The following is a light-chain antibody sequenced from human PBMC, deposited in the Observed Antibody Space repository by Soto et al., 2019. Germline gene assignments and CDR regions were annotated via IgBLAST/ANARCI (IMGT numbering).Light chain of an antibody. CDR2: DAS. V-gene: IGKV1-5*01. J-gene: IGKJ1*01. CDR1: QSISSW. Sequence: DIQMTQSPSTLSASVGDRVTITCRASQSISSWLAWYQQKPGKAPKLLIYDASSLESGVPSRFSGSGSGTEFTLTISSLKPDDFATYYCQQYNSYSLTFGKGTKVEIK. CDR3: QQYNSYSLT.